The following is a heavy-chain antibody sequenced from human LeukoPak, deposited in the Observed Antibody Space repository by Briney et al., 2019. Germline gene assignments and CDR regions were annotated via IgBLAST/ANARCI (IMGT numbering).Heavy chain of an antibody. D-gene: IGHD1-26*01. Sequence: GGSLRLSCVASGFTFSTYAMHWVRQAPGKGLEYVSAISSNGGITYYADSVQGRFTISRDNSKNTLYLQMGSLRADDMAVYYCAKGVGSTVMSYFDYWGQGTLVTVSS. CDR2: ISSNGGIT. CDR1: GFTFSTYA. CDR3: AKGVGSTVMSYFDY. V-gene: IGHV3-64*02. J-gene: IGHJ4*02.